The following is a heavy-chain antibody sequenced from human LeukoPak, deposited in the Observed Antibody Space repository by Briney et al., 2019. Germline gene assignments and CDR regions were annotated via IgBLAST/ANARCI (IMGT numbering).Heavy chain of an antibody. CDR2: ISSSSSYI. Sequence: PGGSLRLSCAASGFTFSSYSMNWVRQAPGKGLEWVSSISSSSSYIYYADSVKGRFTISRDNAKNSLYLQMNSLRAEDTAVYYCARFDDWLFSSGMDVWGQGTTVTVSS. J-gene: IGHJ6*02. CDR1: GFTFSSYS. CDR3: ARFDDWLFSSGMDV. V-gene: IGHV3-21*01. D-gene: IGHD3-9*01.